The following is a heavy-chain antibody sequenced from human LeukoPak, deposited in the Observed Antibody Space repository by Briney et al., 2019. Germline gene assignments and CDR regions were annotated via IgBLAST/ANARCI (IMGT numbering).Heavy chain of an antibody. CDR3: ASITMVRGVPTP. V-gene: IGHV1-2*02. D-gene: IGHD3-10*01. J-gene: IGHJ4*02. Sequence: ASVKVSFTASGYTFTVYYMHWVRQAHGQGLEWMGWINPNSGGTNYAQKFQGRGTMTRDTSISTAYMELSRLRSDDTAVYYCASITMVRGVPTPWGQGTLVTVSS. CDR2: INPNSGGT. CDR1: GYTFTVYY.